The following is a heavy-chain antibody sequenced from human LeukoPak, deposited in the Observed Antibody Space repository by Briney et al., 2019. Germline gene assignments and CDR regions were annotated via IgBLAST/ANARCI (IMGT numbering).Heavy chain of an antibody. D-gene: IGHD5-18*01. CDR3: ARDYSYGAFDI. Sequence: SETLSLTCTVSGGSISSSSYYWGWIRQPPGKGLEWIGSIYYSGSTYYNPSLKSRVTMSVDTSKNQFSLKLSSVTAADTAVYYCARDYSYGAFDIWGQGTMVTVSS. V-gene: IGHV4-39*07. CDR2: IYYSGST. J-gene: IGHJ3*02. CDR1: GGSISSSSYY.